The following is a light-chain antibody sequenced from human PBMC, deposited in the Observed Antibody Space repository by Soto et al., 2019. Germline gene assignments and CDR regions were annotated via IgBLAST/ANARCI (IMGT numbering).Light chain of an antibody. V-gene: IGLV2-23*02. CDR3: CAYASSTFYV. J-gene: IGLJ1*01. Sequence: QSALTQPASVSGSTGQSITISCTGTSSDVGSYNFVSWYQQHPGKAPKLMIYEVTKRPSGVSNRFSGSKSGNTASLTISGLQAEDEADYNCCAYASSTFYVFGAGTQVTVL. CDR1: SSDVGSYNF. CDR2: EVT.